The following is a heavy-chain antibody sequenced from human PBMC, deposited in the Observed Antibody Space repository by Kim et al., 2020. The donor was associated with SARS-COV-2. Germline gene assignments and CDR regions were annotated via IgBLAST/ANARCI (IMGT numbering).Heavy chain of an antibody. Sequence: TNYAPKIQGRVTMTTDTSTSTAYMELRSLRSDDTAVYYCARDSQWELEDYWGQGTLVTVSS. CDR2: T. D-gene: IGHD1-26*01. J-gene: IGHJ4*02. V-gene: IGHV1-18*01. CDR3: ARDSQWELEDY.